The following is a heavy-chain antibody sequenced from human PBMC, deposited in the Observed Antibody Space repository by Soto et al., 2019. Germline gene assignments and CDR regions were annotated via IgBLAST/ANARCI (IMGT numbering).Heavy chain of an antibody. Sequence: QVQLQESGPGLVKLSETLSLTCTVSGGSMNSYYWSWIRQPPGKGLEWLGYVYSSGTSKYNVSLESRITMSLDTSRNQFSLSLNSVTAADTAVYFCARYSPPKKSYDSNPGWFAPWGQGTLVAVSS. CDR1: GGSMNSYY. J-gene: IGHJ5*02. D-gene: IGHD2-15*01. CDR3: ARYSPPKKSYDSNPGWFAP. CDR2: VYSSGTS. V-gene: IGHV4-59*01.